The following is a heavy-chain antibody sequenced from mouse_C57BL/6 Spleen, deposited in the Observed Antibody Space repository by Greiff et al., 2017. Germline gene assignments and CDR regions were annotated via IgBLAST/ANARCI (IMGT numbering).Heavy chain of an antibody. CDR3: ARRAGGYFDY. CDR2: INPNNGGT. D-gene: IGHD3-3*01. J-gene: IGHJ2*01. CDR1: GYTFPDYN. Sequence: VQLQQSGPELVKPGASVKIPCKASGYTFPDYNMDWVKQSHGKSLEWIGDINPNNGGTIYNQKFKGKATLTVDKSSSTACMELRSLTSEDTAVYYCARRAGGYFDYWGQGTTLTVSS. V-gene: IGHV1-18*01.